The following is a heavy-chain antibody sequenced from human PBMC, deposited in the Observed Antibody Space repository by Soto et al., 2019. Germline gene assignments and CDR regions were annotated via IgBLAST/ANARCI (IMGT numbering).Heavy chain of an antibody. V-gene: IGHV1-69*02. CDR1: GGTFSSYT. Sequence: QVQLVQSGAEVKKPGSSVKVSCKASGGTFSSYTISWVRQAPGQGLEWMGRIIPILGIANYAQKFQGRVTITADKSTSTAYMELSSLRSEDTAVYYCAGARWSVVVPAARAGHGDVWGQGTTVTVSS. D-gene: IGHD2-2*01. J-gene: IGHJ6*02. CDR2: IIPILGIA. CDR3: AGARWSVVVPAARAGHGDV.